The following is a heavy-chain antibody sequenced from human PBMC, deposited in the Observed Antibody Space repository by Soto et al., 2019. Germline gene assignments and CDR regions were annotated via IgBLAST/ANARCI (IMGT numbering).Heavy chain of an antibody. CDR2: IYYSGST. Sequence: QLQLQESGPGLVKPSETLSLTCTVSGGSISSSRYYWGWIRQPPGKGLEWIGSIYYSGSTYYNPSLKSRVTISVDTSKNQFSLKLSSVTAADTAVYYCARHRIAVAGTINNWFDPWGQGTLVTVSS. D-gene: IGHD6-19*01. CDR1: GGSISSSRYY. V-gene: IGHV4-39*01. J-gene: IGHJ5*02. CDR3: ARHRIAVAGTINNWFDP.